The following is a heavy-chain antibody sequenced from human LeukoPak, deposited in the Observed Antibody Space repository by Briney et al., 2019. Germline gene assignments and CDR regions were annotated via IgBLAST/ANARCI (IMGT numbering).Heavy chain of an antibody. Sequence: ASVKVSCKASGNTFTDYYMHWVRQAPGQGLEWMGWINPNSGGTNYAQKFQGRVTMTRDTSISTAYMELSRLRSDDTAVYYCARGASGGSHFFDYWGQGTLVTVSS. CDR1: GNTFTDYY. D-gene: IGHD1-26*01. J-gene: IGHJ4*02. CDR2: INPNSGGT. CDR3: ARGASGGSHFFDY. V-gene: IGHV1-2*02.